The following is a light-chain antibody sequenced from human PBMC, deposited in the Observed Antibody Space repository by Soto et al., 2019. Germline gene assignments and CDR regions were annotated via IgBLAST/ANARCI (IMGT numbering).Light chain of an antibody. V-gene: IGLV2-23*01. CDR3: CSSAPESTYV. J-gene: IGLJ1*01. CDR2: KGT. Sequence: QSALAQPASVSGSPGQSVTISCTGTSSDVGAYNSVSWYQQHPDKAPQLMIYKGTQRPSGVSNRFSGSTSGNAASLTISGLQAGYEADYFCCSSAPESTYVFGTGTKVTV. CDR1: SSDVGAYNS.